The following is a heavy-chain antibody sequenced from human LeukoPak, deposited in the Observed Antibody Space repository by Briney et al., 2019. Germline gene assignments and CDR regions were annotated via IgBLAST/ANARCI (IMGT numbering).Heavy chain of an antibody. CDR3: ARVTDWNDLDY. CDR1: GGSISGDY. V-gene: IGHV4-59*01. J-gene: IGHJ4*02. Sequence: SETLSLTCTVSGGSISGDYWSWIRQPPGKGLEWIGYIYYSGSTNYNPSLKSRVTISVDTSKNQFSLKLSSVTAADTAVYYCARVTDWNDLDYWGQGTLVTVSS. D-gene: IGHD1-1*01. CDR2: IYYSGST.